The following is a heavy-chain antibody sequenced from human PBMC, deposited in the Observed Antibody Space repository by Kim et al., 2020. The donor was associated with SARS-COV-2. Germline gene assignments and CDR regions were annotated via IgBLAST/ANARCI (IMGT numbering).Heavy chain of an antibody. V-gene: IGHV3-74*01. CDR2: INSDGSST. CDR1: GFTFSSYW. Sequence: GGSLRLSCAASGFTFSSYWMHWVRQAPGKGLVWVSRINSDGSSTSYADSVKGRFTISRDNAKNTLYLQMNSLRAEDTAVYYCARGYSSSSFSIPDFDYWGQGTLVTVSS. D-gene: IGHD6-6*01. J-gene: IGHJ4*02. CDR3: ARGYSSSSFSIPDFDY.